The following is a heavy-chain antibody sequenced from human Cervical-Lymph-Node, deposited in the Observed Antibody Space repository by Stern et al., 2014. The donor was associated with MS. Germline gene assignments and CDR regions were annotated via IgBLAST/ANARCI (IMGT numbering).Heavy chain of an antibody. D-gene: IGHD6-25*01. V-gene: IGHV3-74*01. CDR3: ARDSSGRDDF. Sequence: EVQLVESGGGLVQPGGSLRLSCAASGFTFSSYWLHWFRQAPGKGLVWVSRIDTDGGTTNYADSVKGRFTIPRDNAENTLYLQMNSLRAEDTAVYYCARDSSGRDDFWGQGTLVTVSS. J-gene: IGHJ4*02. CDR2: IDTDGGTT. CDR1: GFTFSSYW.